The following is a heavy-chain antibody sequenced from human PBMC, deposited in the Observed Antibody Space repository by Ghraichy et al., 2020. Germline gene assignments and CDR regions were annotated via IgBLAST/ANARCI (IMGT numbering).Heavy chain of an antibody. J-gene: IGHJ5*02. CDR3: ARRIFSKVFGAYNWFDP. Sequence: SETLSLTCTVSGGSISSSSYYWGWIRQPPGKGLEWIGSIYYSGSTYYNPSLKSRVTISVDTSKNQFSLKLSSVTAADTAVYYCARRIFSKVFGAYNWFDPWGQGTLVTVSS. D-gene: IGHD3-3*01. CDR2: IYYSGST. CDR1: GGSISSSSYY. V-gene: IGHV4-39*01.